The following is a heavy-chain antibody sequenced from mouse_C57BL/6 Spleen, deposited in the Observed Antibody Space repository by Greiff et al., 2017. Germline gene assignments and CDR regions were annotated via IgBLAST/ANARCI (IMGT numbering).Heavy chain of an antibody. CDR3: ASVGPWGWFDY. CDR2: IHPESGST. CDR1: GYTFTGYW. V-gene: IGHV1-64*01. Sequence: VQLQQPGAELVKPGASVTLSCKASGYTFTGYWMHWVKQRPGQGLEWIGMIHPESGSTYYNEKFKSKATLTADKSSSTAYMQLSSLTSEDSAVYCCASVGPWGWFDYWGQGTLVTVSS. J-gene: IGHJ3*01.